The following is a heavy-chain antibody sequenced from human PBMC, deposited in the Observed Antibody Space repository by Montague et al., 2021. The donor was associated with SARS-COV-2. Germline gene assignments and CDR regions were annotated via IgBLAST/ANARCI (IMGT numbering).Heavy chain of an antibody. CDR1: GGSISSHY. CDR2: INYNGGT. Sequence: SETLSLTCAVSGGSISSHYWSFIRQPPGKGLEWIAYINYNGGTNYNPSLKSRVTISVDTSKNHFSLQLRSVTPADTAVYFCARATFVRGAVNWFDPWGQGTLVTVSS. J-gene: IGHJ5*02. CDR3: ARATFVRGAVNWFDP. D-gene: IGHD3-10*01. V-gene: IGHV4-59*11.